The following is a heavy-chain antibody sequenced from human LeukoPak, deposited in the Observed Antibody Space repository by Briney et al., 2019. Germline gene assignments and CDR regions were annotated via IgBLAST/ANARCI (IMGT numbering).Heavy chain of an antibody. CDR1: GGSFSGYY. CDR2: INHSGST. CDR3: AALRTRTYYYYGMDV. J-gene: IGHJ6*02. D-gene: IGHD1-14*01. V-gene: IGHV4-34*01. Sequence: SETLSLTCAVYGGSFSGYYWSWIRQPLGKGLEWIGEINHSGSTNYNPSLKSRVTISVDTSKNQFSLKLSSVTAADTAVYYCAALRTRTYYYYGMDVWGQGTTVTVSS.